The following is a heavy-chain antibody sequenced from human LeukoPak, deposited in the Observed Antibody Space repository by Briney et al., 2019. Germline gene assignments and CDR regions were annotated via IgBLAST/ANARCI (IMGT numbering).Heavy chain of an antibody. Sequence: PGGSLRLSCAASGFTFSSYSMNWVRQAPGKGLEWVSSISTSSNYIYYADSVKGRFTISRDNAKNSLYLQMNSLRAEDTAVYYCASGITMVRGVRYFGYWGQGTLVTVSS. D-gene: IGHD3-10*01. CDR2: ISTSSNYI. CDR1: GFTFSSYS. V-gene: IGHV3-21*01. CDR3: ASGITMVRGVRYFGY. J-gene: IGHJ4*02.